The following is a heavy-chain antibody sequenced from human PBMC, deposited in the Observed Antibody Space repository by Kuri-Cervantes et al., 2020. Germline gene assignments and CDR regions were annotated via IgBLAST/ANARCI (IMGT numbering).Heavy chain of an antibody. CDR1: GYTFTGYY. J-gene: IGHJ6*02. V-gene: IGHV1-2*02. D-gene: IGHD3-9*01. CDR2: INPNSGGT. CDR3: ASSLRYFDWLPTTYGMDV. Sequence: ASVKVSCKASGYTFTGYYMHWVRQAPGQGLEWMGWINPNSGGTNYAQKFQGKVTMTRDTSISTAYMELSRLRSDDTAVYYCASSLRYFDWLPTTYGMDVWGQGITVTGSS.